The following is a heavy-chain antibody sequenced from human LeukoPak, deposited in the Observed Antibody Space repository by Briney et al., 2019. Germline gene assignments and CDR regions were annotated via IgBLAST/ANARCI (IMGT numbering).Heavy chain of an antibody. Sequence: PGGSLRLSCAASGFTFSSYEMNWVRQAPGKGLEWVSYISSSGSTIYYAGSVKGRFTISRDNAKNSLYLQMNSLRAEDTAVYYCARVTYSSGYNWGQGTLVTVSS. D-gene: IGHD3-22*01. V-gene: IGHV3-48*03. CDR1: GFTFSSYE. J-gene: IGHJ4*02. CDR2: ISSSGSTI. CDR3: ARVTYSSGYN.